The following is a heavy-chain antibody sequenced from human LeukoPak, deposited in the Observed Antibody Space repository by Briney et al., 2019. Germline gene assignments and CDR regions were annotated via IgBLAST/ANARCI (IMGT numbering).Heavy chain of an antibody. CDR1: GFVFSNYA. V-gene: IGHV3-23*01. CDR3: AKSPQYQLLYRWPKTGYYYYMDV. D-gene: IGHD2-2*02. J-gene: IGHJ6*03. CDR2: ISGGGDST. Sequence: PGGSLRLSCAASGFVFSNYAINWVRQAPGKGLEWVSVISGGGDSTYYADSVKGRFTISRDNSKNTLYLQMNSLRAEDTAVYYCAKSPQYQLLYRWPKTGYYYYMDVWAKGPRSPSP.